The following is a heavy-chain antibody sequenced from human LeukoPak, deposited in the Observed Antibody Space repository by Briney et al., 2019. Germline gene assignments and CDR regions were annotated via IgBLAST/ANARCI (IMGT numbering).Heavy chain of an antibody. J-gene: IGHJ4*02. Sequence: GRSLRLSCAASGFTFSSYGMHWVRQAPGKGLVWVSRIKSDGSTRNYADSVKGRFTISRDNAKNTLYLQMNSLGAEDTAVYYCARRSAATGANDYRGQGTLVTVSS. CDR3: ARRSAATGANDY. V-gene: IGHV3-74*01. CDR1: GFTFSSYG. CDR2: IKSDGSTR. D-gene: IGHD1-14*01.